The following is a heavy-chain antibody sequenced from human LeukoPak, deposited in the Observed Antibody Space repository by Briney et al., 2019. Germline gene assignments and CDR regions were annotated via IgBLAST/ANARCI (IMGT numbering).Heavy chain of an antibody. CDR2: IYRDGQT. D-gene: IGHD1-26*01. V-gene: IGHV3-66*01. CDR1: GIRVSTLY. J-gene: IGHJ6*02. Sequence: GGSLRLSCVASGIRVSTLYMSWVRQAPGKGLEWVSLIYRDGQTYYADSVRGRFTISRDNSKNTVFLQMNNVRVDDTGVYYCTSEREPWGMDVWGQGTTVIVSS. CDR3: TSEREPWGMDV.